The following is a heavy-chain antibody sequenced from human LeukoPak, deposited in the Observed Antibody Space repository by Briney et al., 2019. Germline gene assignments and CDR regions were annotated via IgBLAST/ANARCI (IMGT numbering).Heavy chain of an antibody. V-gene: IGHV1-69*05. CDR2: IIPIFGTA. D-gene: IGHD3-22*01. CDR1: GYTFNNYG. J-gene: IGHJ4*02. CDR3: ARDDSSGYIPRV. Sequence: ASVKVSCKASGYTFNNYGITWVRQAPGQGLEWMGGIIPIFGTANYAQKFQGRVTITTDESTSTAYMELSSLRSEDTAVYYCARDDSSGYIPRVWGQGTLVTVSS.